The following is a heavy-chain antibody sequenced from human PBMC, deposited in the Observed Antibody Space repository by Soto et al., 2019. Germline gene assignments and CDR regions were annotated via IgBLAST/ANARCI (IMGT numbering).Heavy chain of an antibody. CDR1: GFSFSISP. CDR3: ARDPKTSGGQHWAFNYFDS. V-gene: IGHV3-30-3*01. Sequence: GSLRLSCAASGFSFSISPMHWVRQAPGKGPEWVALISYDGTNKFYADSVKGRFTISRDNSKSTLYLQVDSLRPEDAAVYYCARDPKTSGGQHWAFNYFDSWGQGTLVTVSS. CDR2: ISYDGTNK. J-gene: IGHJ4*02. D-gene: IGHD7-27*01.